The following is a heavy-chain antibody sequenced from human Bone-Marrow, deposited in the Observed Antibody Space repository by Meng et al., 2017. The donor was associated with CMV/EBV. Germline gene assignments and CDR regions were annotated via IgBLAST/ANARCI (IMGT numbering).Heavy chain of an antibody. D-gene: IGHD6-19*01. CDR1: GLSLSTSGVG. J-gene: IGHJ4*02. Sequence: CTFSGLSLSTSGVGVGWIRQPPGKALEWLALIYWNDDKRYSTSLKSRLTITKDTSRNQVVLTMTNMHPVDTATYYCVHSRSGWCLDYWGQGTLVTVSS. CDR2: IYWNDDK. V-gene: IGHV2-5*01. CDR3: VHSRSGWCLDY.